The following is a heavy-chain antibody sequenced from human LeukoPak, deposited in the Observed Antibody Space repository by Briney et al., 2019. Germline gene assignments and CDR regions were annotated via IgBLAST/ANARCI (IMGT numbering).Heavy chain of an antibody. J-gene: IGHJ4*02. CDR2: ISSSGSTI. Sequence: GGSLRLSCAASGFTFSDYGMHWVRQAPGKGLEWVSYISSSGSTIYYADSVKGRFTISRDNAKNSLYLQMNSLRAEDTAVYYCARDSSSWYGASDYWGQGTLVTVSS. D-gene: IGHD6-13*01. CDR1: GFTFSDYG. V-gene: IGHV3-48*04. CDR3: ARDSSSWYGASDY.